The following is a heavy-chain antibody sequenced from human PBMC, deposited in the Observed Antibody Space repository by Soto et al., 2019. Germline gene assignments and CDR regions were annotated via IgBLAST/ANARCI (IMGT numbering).Heavy chain of an antibody. CDR2: ISSSSTYT. CDR3: VRDNYDILTVSGWFDP. CDR1: GFNFSDNY. V-gene: IGHV3-11*06. Sequence: QMQVVESGGGLVKPGGSLRLSCAASGFNFSDNYMSWLRQAPGKGPEWLSYISSSSTYTNYADSVQGRFTISRDNAKNSLYLQMNDLRAGDTAVYYCVRDNYDILTVSGWFDPWGQGTLVTVSS. J-gene: IGHJ5*02. D-gene: IGHD3-9*01.